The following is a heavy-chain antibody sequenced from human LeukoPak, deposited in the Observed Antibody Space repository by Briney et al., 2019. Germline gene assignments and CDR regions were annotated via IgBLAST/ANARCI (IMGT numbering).Heavy chain of an antibody. CDR3: ARAHDYYDSSGYYYGY. CDR1: GYTFTTYE. V-gene: IGHV1-8*01. J-gene: IGHJ4*02. CDR2: MNPNSGNT. Sequence: ASVKVSCKASGYTFTTYEINWVRQATGQGLEWMGWMNPNSGNTVYAQKFQGRVTMTRNTSISTAYMELSSLRSEDTAVYYCARAHDYYDSSGYYYGYWGQGTLVTVSS. D-gene: IGHD3-22*01.